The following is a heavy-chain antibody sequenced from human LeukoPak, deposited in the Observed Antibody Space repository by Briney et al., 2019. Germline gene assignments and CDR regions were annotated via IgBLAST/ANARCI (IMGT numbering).Heavy chain of an antibody. V-gene: IGHV3-66*01. CDR3: ARDASTNYDILTGLALDAFDI. D-gene: IGHD3-9*01. Sequence: GGSLRLSCAASGFTFSSYSMNWVRQAPGKGLEWVSVIYSGGSTYYADSVKGRFTISRDNSKNTLYLQMNSLRAEDTAVYYCARDASTNYDILTGLALDAFDIWGQGTMVTVSS. J-gene: IGHJ3*02. CDR1: GFTFSSYS. CDR2: IYSGGST.